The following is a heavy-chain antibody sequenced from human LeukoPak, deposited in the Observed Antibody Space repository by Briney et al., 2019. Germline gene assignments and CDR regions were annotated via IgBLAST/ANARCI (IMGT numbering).Heavy chain of an antibody. CDR1: GYTFTSYG. Sequence: ASVKVSCKASGYTFTSYGISWVRQAPGQGLEWMGWISAYNGNTNYAQKLQGRVTMTTDTSTSTAYMELRSLRSDDTAVYYCARGGPVNWNDEWGAFDIXXXGXXXXVSS. D-gene: IGHD1-20*01. V-gene: IGHV1-18*01. CDR3: ARGGPVNWNDEWGAFDI. CDR2: ISAYNGNT. J-gene: IGHJ3*02.